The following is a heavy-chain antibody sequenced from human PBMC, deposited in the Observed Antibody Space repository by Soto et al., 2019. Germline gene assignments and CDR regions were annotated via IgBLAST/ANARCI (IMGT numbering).Heavy chain of an antibody. CDR2: IIPIFGTA. CDR1: GGTFSRHA. V-gene: IGHV1-69*01. Sequence: QVQLVQSGAEVRKPGSSVKVSCKASGGTFSRHAISWVRQAPGQGLEWMGGIIPIFGTANHAQKFQGRVTIIADESTRTVYMELSSLRSEDTAVYYCARDISDYFDYWGQGTLVTVSS. CDR3: ARDISDYFDY. J-gene: IGHJ4*02. D-gene: IGHD3-16*02.